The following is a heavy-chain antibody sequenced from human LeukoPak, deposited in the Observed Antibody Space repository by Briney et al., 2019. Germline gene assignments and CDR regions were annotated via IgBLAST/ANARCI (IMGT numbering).Heavy chain of an antibody. J-gene: IGHJ5*02. D-gene: IGHD7-27*01. V-gene: IGHV1-69*04. Sequence: ASVEVSCKASGGTFSSYAISWVRQAPGQGLEWMGRIIPILGIANYAQEFQGRVTITADKSTSTAYMELSSLRSEDTAVYYCARDGDGLDHWGQGTLVTVSS. CDR2: IIPILGIA. CDR3: ARDGDGLDH. CDR1: GGTFSSYA.